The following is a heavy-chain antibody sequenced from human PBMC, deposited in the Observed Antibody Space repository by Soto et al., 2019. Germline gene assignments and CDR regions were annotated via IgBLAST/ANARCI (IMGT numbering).Heavy chain of an antibody. V-gene: IGHV1-8*02. CDR3: ARMESFGSLNWFDP. J-gene: IGHJ5*02. D-gene: IGHD5-18*01. Sequence: ASVKVSCKASGYTFTNNDVSWVRQATGQGLEWMGWMNPGSGDTGYAQKFQGRVTMTRDISIATAYMELNSLTSEDTPIYYCARMESFGSLNWFDPWGQGTMVTVYS. CDR2: MNPGSGDT. CDR1: GYTFTNND.